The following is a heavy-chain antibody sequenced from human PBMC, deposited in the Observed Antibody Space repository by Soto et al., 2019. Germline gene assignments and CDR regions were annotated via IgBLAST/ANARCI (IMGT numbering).Heavy chain of an antibody. CDR1: GGSISSFY. D-gene: IGHD6-13*01. CDR2: IHHTVGT. Sequence: SETLSLTCTVSGGSISSFYWSWIRQPPGKGLEWIGYIHHTVGTNYDPSLKSRVTMSLDTSKSQVSLTLNSVTAADTAVYYCARYHCIGHSCYTTNWLDPWGQGTLVTVSS. V-gene: IGHV4-59*01. CDR3: ARYHCIGHSCYTTNWLDP. J-gene: IGHJ5*02.